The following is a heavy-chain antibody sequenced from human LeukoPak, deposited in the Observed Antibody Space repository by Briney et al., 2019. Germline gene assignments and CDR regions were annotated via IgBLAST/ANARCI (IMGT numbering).Heavy chain of an antibody. CDR2: FYSGDTT. D-gene: IGHD3-9*01. V-gene: IGHV3-66*01. Sequence: GGSLRLSCAASGFTVSSTYMSWVRQAPGKGLEWVSVFYSGDTTYCANSVKGRFTISRDNSKNMLYLQMNSLRAEDTAVYYCARRLLTGYYEFWGQGTLVTVSS. CDR1: GFTVSSTY. J-gene: IGHJ4*02. CDR3: ARRLLTGYYEF.